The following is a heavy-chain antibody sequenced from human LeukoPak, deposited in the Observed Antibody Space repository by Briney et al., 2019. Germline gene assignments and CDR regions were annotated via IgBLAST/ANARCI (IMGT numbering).Heavy chain of an antibody. CDR1: GFTFSSYG. V-gene: IGHV3-33*01. D-gene: IGHD3-16*01. Sequence: GRSLRLSCAASGFTFSSYGMHWVRQAPGKGLEWVAVIWYDGSNKYYADSVKGRFTISRDNAKNSLYLQMNSLRAEDTAVYYCARDQRGPSDYWGQGTLVTVSS. J-gene: IGHJ4*02. CDR3: ARDQRGPSDY. CDR2: IWYDGSNK.